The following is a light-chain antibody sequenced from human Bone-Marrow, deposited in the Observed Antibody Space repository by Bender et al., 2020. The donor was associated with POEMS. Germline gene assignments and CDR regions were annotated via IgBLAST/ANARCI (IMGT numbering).Light chain of an antibody. J-gene: IGLJ3*02. CDR3: QTWGSGFRV. Sequence: QLVLTQSPSASASLGASVKLTCTLNSGHSSYAIAWHQQQAEKGPRYLMKLNSDGSHNKGDGIPDRFSGSSSGAERYLTISSLQSEDEADYYCQTWGSGFRVFGGGTKLTVL. CDR1: SGHSSYA. CDR2: LNSDGSH. V-gene: IGLV4-69*01.